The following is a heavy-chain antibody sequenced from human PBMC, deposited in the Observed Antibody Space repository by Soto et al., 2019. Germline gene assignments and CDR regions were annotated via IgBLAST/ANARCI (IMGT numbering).Heavy chain of an antibody. CDR1: GFTFSKYP. J-gene: IGHJ6*02. V-gene: IGHV3-64*02. CDR3: ARGQSPYGLDV. Sequence: EVHLVESGEDLVQPGGSLRLSCAASGFTFSKYPMHWVRQAPGKGLEYVSAISSDGGTTFYADSVRGRFTMSRDNLKNTLYLQMRSLRVEDMAVYYCARGQSPYGLDVWGQGTTVIVS. CDR2: ISSDGGTT.